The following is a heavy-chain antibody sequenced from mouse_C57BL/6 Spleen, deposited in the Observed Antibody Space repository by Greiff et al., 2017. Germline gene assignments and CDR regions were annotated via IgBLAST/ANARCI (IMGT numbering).Heavy chain of an antibody. CDR2: INPGSGGT. J-gene: IGHJ2*01. CDR3: ARSNYGSSYGY. V-gene: IGHV1-54*01. CDR1: GYAFTNYL. D-gene: IGHD1-1*01. Sequence: QVHVKQSGAELVRPGTSVKVSCKASGYAFTNYLIEWVKQRPGQGLEWIGVINPGSGGTNYNEKFKGKATLTADKSSSTAYLQRSSLTSEDSAVYFCARSNYGSSYGYWGQGTTLTVSS.